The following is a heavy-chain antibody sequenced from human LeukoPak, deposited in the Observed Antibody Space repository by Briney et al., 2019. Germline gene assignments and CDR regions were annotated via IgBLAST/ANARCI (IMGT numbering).Heavy chain of an antibody. V-gene: IGHV3-21*01. J-gene: IGHJ5*02. CDR2: ISSTSYI. CDR3: ARDTAMVKFDP. Sequence: PGGSLRLSCAASGFTLSSYGMHWVRQAPGKGLEWVSSISSTSYIYYADSVKGRFTISRDNAKNSVYLQMNSLRAEDTAVYYCARDTAMVKFDPWGQGTLVTVSS. D-gene: IGHD5-18*01. CDR1: GFTLSSYG.